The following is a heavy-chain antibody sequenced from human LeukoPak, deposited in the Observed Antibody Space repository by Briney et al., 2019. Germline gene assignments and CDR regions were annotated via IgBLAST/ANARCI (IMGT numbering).Heavy chain of an antibody. D-gene: IGHD3-9*01. J-gene: IGHJ4*02. CDR2: IYPGDSDT. CDR1: GYSFSSYW. V-gene: IGHV5-51*01. Sequence: GESLKISCKGSGYSFSSYWIGWVRQMPGKVLEWRGIIYPGDSDTRYSPSFPGQVTISADKSISTAYLQWSSLKASDTAMYYCAREVDILTGYPTFDYWGQGTLVTVSS. CDR3: AREVDILTGYPTFDY.